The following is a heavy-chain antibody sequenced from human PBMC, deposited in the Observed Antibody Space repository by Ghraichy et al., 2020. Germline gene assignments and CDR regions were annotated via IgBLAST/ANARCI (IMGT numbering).Heavy chain of an antibody. CDR1: GGSISGYY. V-gene: IGHV4-59*01. Sequence: SETLSLTCTVYGGSISGYYWSWIRQPPGKGLEWIGYIYYSGSTNYNPSLKSRVTISVDTSKNQFSLKLSSVTAADTAVYYCARVLWLRDYYYGMDVWGQGTTVTVSS. D-gene: IGHD5-18*01. J-gene: IGHJ6*02. CDR3: ARVLWLRDYYYGMDV. CDR2: IYYSGST.